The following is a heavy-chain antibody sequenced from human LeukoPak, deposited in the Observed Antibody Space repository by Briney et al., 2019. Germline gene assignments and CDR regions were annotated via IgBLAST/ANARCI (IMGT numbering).Heavy chain of an antibody. CDR1: GVSFSGYS. V-gene: IGHV4-34*01. D-gene: IGHD3-22*01. CDR2: INNSGST. Sequence: SETLCLSCAVSGVSFSGYSWSWIRQPPGKGLEWIGEINNSGSTNYNPSLKSRVTISVDTSKNQFSLKLSSVTAADTAVYYCARVGSGYDLAHYYDSSGSNFDYWGQGTLVTVSS. J-gene: IGHJ4*02. CDR3: ARVGSGYDLAHYYDSSGSNFDY.